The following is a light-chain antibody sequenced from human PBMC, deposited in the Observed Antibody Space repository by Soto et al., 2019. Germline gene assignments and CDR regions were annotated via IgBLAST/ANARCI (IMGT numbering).Light chain of an antibody. J-gene: IGKJ3*01. CDR1: QSVLYSSNNKNY. CDR2: WAS. V-gene: IGKV4-1*01. Sequence: DIVMTQSPDSLAVSLGERATINCKSSQSVLYSSNNKNYLAWYQQKPGQPPNLLIYWASTRESGVPDRFSGRGSGTDFTLTISSLQAEDVAVYYCQQYYSTLFTFGPGTKVDIK. CDR3: QQYYSTLFT.